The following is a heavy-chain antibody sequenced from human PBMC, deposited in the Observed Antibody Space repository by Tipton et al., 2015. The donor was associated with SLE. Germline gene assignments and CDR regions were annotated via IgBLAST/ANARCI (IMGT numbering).Heavy chain of an antibody. CDR1: AGSIRSGSYF. V-gene: IGHV4-61*01. CDR2: IYYSGST. J-gene: IGHJ2*01. Sequence: TLSLTCNVSAGSIRSGSYFWGWIRQPPGKGLEWIGYIYYSGSTNYNPSLKSRVTISVDTSKNQFSLKLSSVTAADTAVYYCARVGITGTTWDWYFDLWGRGTLVTVSS. CDR3: ARVGITGTTWDWYFDL. D-gene: IGHD1-7*01.